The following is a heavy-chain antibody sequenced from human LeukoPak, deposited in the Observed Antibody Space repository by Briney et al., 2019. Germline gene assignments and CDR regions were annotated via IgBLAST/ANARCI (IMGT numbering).Heavy chain of an antibody. D-gene: IGHD2-15*01. J-gene: IGHJ5*02. V-gene: IGHV3-48*02. Sequence: GGSLRLSCAASGFTFSSYTMNWVRQAPGKGLEWVSFISTTGSSIHYGDPVRGRFTISRDNAKNSLSLQMNSLRDDDTAVYYCARGCIGGSCWSRNWFDPWGQGTLVTVSS. CDR2: ISTTGSSI. CDR3: ARGCIGGSCWSRNWFDP. CDR1: GFTFSSYT.